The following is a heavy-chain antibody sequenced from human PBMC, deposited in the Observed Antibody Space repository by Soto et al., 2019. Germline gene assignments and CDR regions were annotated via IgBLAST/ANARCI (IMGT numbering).Heavy chain of an antibody. V-gene: IGHV1-69*12. Sequence: QVQLVQSGAEVKKPGSSVKVSCKASGGTFSSYAISWVRQAPGQGLEWMGGIIPIFGTANYAQKFQGRVTITADESTSTAYMELSSLRSEDTAVYYCAGAGGIAVAGTYYYYGMDVWGQGTTVTVSS. D-gene: IGHD6-19*01. CDR3: AGAGGIAVAGTYYYYGMDV. J-gene: IGHJ6*02. CDR2: IIPIFGTA. CDR1: GGTFSSYA.